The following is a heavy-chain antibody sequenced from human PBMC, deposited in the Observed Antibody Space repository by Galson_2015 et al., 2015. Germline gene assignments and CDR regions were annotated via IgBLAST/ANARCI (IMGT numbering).Heavy chain of an antibody. CDR3: ASVGAQYYYDSSGYYYYDY. J-gene: IGHJ4*02. Sequence: SLRLSCAASGFTFSSYGMHWVRQAPGKGLEWVAVIWYDGSNKYYADSVKGRFTISRDNSKNTLYLQMNSLRAEDTAVYYCASVGAQYYYDSSGYYYYDYWGQGTLVTVSS. D-gene: IGHD3-22*01. V-gene: IGHV3-33*01. CDR2: IWYDGSNK. CDR1: GFTFSSYG.